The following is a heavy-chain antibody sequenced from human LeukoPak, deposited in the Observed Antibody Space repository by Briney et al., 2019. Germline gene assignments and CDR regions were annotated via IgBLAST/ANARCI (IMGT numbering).Heavy chain of an antibody. CDR2: IYYSGST. Sequence: PSETLSLTCTVSGGSISSYYWSWIRQPPGKGLEWIGYIYYSGSTNYNPSLKSRVTISVDTSKNQFSLQLNSVTPEDTAVYYCARDRGGGYSSSWLDYWGQGTLVTVSS. J-gene: IGHJ4*02. D-gene: IGHD6-13*01. CDR3: ARDRGGGYSSSWLDY. V-gene: IGHV4-59*12. CDR1: GGSISSYY.